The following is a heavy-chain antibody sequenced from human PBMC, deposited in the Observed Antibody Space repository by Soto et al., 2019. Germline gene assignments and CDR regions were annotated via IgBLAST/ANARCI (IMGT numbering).Heavy chain of an antibody. V-gene: IGHV4-31*03. CDR1: GGSISSGGYY. D-gene: IGHD4-17*01. CDR2: IYYSGST. J-gene: IGHJ4*02. CDR3: ARSSHSTVTTFAY. Sequence: QVQLQESGPGLVKPSQTLSLTCTVSGGSISSGGYYWSWIRQHPGKGLEWIGYIYYSGSTYYNPSLTCRVTLSVDTSKNQFSLKLSSVPAADTAVYYCARSSHSTVTTFAYWGQGTLVTVSS.